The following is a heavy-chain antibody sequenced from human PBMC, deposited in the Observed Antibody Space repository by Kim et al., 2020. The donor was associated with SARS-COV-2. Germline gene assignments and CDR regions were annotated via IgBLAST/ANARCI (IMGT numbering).Heavy chain of an antibody. CDR3: AKEGFNWNYPNFDY. Sequence: GGSLRLSCAASGFTFSSYGMHWVRQAPGKGLEWVAVISYDGSNKYYADSVKGRFTISRDNSKNTLYLQMNSLRAEDTAVYYCAKEGFNWNYPNFDYWGQGTLVTVSS. CDR2: ISYDGSNK. V-gene: IGHV3-30*18. CDR1: GFTFSSYG. D-gene: IGHD1-7*01. J-gene: IGHJ4*02.